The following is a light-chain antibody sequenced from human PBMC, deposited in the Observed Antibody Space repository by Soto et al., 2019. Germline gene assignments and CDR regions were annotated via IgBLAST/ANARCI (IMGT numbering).Light chain of an antibody. CDR1: SSDVGGYNY. CDR2: EVS. Sequence: QSALAQPASVSGSPGQSITISCTVTSSDVGGYNYVSWYQQHPGKAPKLMIYEVSNRPSGVSNRFSGSKSGNTASLTISGLQAEDEADYYCSSSTTSSTLVFGTGTKVTVL. J-gene: IGLJ1*01. V-gene: IGLV2-14*01. CDR3: SSSTTSSTLV.